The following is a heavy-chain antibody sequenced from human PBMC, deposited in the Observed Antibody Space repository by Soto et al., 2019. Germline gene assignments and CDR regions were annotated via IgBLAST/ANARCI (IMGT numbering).Heavy chain of an antibody. Sequence: GESLKISCKASGHSFTDYWIRWVLQMPWKGLGWMARIDPSDSYTNYSPSFQGHVTISADKSLNTAFLQWSSLKASDSAMYYCARLRLIAGIEGGGYYGMDVWGQGTTVTVSS. CDR3: ARLRLIAGIEGGGYYGMDV. CDR2: IDPSDSYT. D-gene: IGHD2-21*01. J-gene: IGHJ6*02. V-gene: IGHV5-10-1*01. CDR1: GHSFTDYW.